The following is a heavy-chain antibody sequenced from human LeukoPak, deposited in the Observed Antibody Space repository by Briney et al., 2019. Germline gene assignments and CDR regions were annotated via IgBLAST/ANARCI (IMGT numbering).Heavy chain of an antibody. CDR3: ASTNSGTYNWFDP. CDR1: GGTFSNYA. V-gene: IGHV1-69*13. J-gene: IGHJ5*02. Sequence: ASVKVSCKASGGTFSNYAISWVRQAPGQGLEWMGGIIPIFGTANYAQKFQGRVTITADESTSTAYMELSSLRSEDTAVYYCASTNSGTYNWFDPWGQGTLVTVSS. CDR2: IIPIFGTA. D-gene: IGHD1-26*01.